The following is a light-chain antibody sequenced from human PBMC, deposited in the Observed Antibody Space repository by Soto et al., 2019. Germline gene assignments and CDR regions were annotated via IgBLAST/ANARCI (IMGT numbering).Light chain of an antibody. CDR1: SSDVGGYNY. CDR2: DVS. Sequence: QSALTQPASVSGSPGQSITISCTGTSSDVGGYNYVSWYQQHPGTAPKLMIYDVSNRPSGVSNRFSGSKSGNTASLTISGLQADDEADYYCNSYTSSSTLVFGGGTKLTVL. V-gene: IGLV2-14*01. J-gene: IGLJ2*01. CDR3: NSYTSSSTLV.